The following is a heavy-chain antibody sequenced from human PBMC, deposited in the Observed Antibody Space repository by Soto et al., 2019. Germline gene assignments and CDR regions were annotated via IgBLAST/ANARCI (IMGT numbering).Heavy chain of an antibody. CDR1: GFSILNFCHY. D-gene: IGHD2-15*01. CDR3: EREKYGGMLGF. Sequence: SDTLSLTCTFSGFSILNFCHYLTFIRQHPGKCLELIVRIFFIGNTHYNPSLKGRLTFSLDTAKNQFSLKLTSVTAADTAIYYCEREKYGGMLGFWGRGIMVTVSS. CDR2: IFFIGNT. V-gene: IGHV4-31*03. J-gene: IGHJ4*02.